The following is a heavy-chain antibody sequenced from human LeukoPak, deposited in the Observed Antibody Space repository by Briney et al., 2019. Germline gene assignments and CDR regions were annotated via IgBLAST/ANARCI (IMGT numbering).Heavy chain of an antibody. Sequence: SHTSTMPAASPITGSYCRSLTRLHGRDGLELMRYIHYGEYTNYNPSFKGHLTISMDKSKTQSYLKRSTLTATDTAVYYCAGVTSSSVDFDYWGQGTLVTVS. J-gene: IGHJ4*02. CDR1: AASPITGSYC. CDR2: IHYGEYT. D-gene: IGHD2-21*02. CDR3: AGVTSSSVDFDY. V-gene: IGHV4-31*01.